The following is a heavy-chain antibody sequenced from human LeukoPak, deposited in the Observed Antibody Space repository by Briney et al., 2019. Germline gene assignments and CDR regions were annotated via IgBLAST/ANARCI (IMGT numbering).Heavy chain of an antibody. Sequence: ASVTVTCKASAYTFTNYYIHLMRQAPGQGLEWMGIINPSGARTSYAQKFQGRVTMTRDTSMRTVYMELSSLRSEDTALYYCARDATVSTRHFDIWGQGTMVTVSS. J-gene: IGHJ3*02. CDR3: ARDATVSTRHFDI. D-gene: IGHD2-2*01. V-gene: IGHV1-46*01. CDR1: AYTFTNYY. CDR2: INPSGART.